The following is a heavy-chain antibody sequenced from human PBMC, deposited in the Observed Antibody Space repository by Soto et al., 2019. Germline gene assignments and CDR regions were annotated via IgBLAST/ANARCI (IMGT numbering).Heavy chain of an antibody. CDR1: GFTFSDYA. D-gene: IGHD2-15*01. J-gene: IGHJ6*02. Sequence: GGSLRRSCAASGFTFSDYAIHWVRQAPGKGLEWVAVISYDGSNKYYTDSVKGRFIISRDNSENTLYLQMSSLRAEDTAVYYCARDYSYQRSMDVWGQGTTATVSS. V-gene: IGHV3-30-3*01. CDR2: ISYDGSNK. CDR3: ARDYSYQRSMDV.